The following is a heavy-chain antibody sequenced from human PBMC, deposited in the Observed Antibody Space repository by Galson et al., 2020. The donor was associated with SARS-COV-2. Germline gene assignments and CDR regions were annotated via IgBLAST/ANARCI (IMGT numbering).Heavy chain of an antibody. D-gene: IGHD3-22*01. CDR1: GFTFSNAW. V-gene: IGHV3-15*01. J-gene: IGHJ4*02. CDR3: TTDYYYDSSGYSGYFDY. Sequence: GGSLRLSCAASGFTFSNAWMSWVRQAPGKGLEWVGRIKSKTDGGTTDYAAPVKGRFTISRDDSKNTLYLQMNSLKTEDTAVYYCTTDYYYDSSGYSGYFDYWGQGTLVTVSS. CDR2: IKSKTDGGTT.